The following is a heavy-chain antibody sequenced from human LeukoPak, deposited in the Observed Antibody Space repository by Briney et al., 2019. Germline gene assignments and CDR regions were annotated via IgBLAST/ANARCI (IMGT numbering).Heavy chain of an antibody. CDR3: AIGRGAVTPFDY. J-gene: IGHJ4*02. D-gene: IGHD4-17*01. V-gene: IGHV3-23*01. CDR1: GFTFSNYA. Sequence: PGGSLRLSCAASGFTFSNYAMSWVRQAPGKGLEWVSAISGTGGGTYYADSVKGRFTISRDDSRKTLYLQMNSLRAEDTAIYYCAIGRGAVTPFDYWGQGTLVIVSS. CDR2: ISGTGGGT.